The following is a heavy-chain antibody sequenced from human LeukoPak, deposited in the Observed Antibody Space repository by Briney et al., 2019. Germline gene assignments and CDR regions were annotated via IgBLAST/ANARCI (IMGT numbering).Heavy chain of an antibody. D-gene: IGHD1-1*01. J-gene: IGHJ4*02. CDR3: AKRSDWNPRGYFDY. V-gene: IGHV3-23*01. Sequence: GGSLRLSCAVSGFTFSSYAMRWVRQAPGKGLEWVSGISGNGGSTYYPDSVKGRFTISRDNSKNTLYLQMNSLRAEDTAVYYCAKRSDWNPRGYFDYWGQGTLVTVSA. CDR1: GFTFSSYA. CDR2: ISGNGGST.